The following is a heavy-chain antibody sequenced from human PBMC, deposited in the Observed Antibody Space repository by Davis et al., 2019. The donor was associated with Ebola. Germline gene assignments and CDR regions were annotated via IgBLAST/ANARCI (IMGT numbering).Heavy chain of an antibody. V-gene: IGHV3-73*01. CDR1: GFTFSGSA. Sequence: GGSLRLSCAASGFTFSGSAMHWVRQASGKGLEWVGRIRSKANSYATAYAASGKGRFTISRDDSKNTAYLQMNRLKTEDTAVYYCTSTTVGGDYWGQGTLVTVSS. J-gene: IGHJ4*02. D-gene: IGHD4-11*01. CDR3: TSTTVGGDY. CDR2: IRSKANSYAT.